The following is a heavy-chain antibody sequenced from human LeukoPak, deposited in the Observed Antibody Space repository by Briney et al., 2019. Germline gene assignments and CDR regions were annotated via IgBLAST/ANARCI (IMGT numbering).Heavy chain of an antibody. J-gene: IGHJ4*02. CDR2: ISGYNGNT. V-gene: IGHV1-18*01. D-gene: IGHD4-23*01. CDR3: ARWDYGGNPDY. Sequence: GASVEVSCTASGYTFTTYGITWVRQAPGQGPECMGWISGYNGNTIYAQKLQGRVTMTTDTSTSTAYMGMSSLRSDDTAVYYCARWDYGGNPDYWGQGTLVTVSS. CDR1: GYTFTTYG.